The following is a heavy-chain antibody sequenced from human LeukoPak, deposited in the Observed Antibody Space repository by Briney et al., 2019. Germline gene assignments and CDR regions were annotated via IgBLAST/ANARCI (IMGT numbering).Heavy chain of an antibody. CDR2: IYSGGTI. D-gene: IGHD6-19*01. J-gene: IGHJ4*02. Sequence: GGSLRLSCTASGFTVSSNYMSWVRQAPGKGLEWVSVIYSGGTIKYADSVKGRFTISRDISKNALYLQMNSLRAEDTAVQYCARLGYSGGWYFFFDYWGQGTLVTVSS. CDR1: GFTVSSNY. CDR3: ARLGYSGGWYFFFDY. V-gene: IGHV3-66*04.